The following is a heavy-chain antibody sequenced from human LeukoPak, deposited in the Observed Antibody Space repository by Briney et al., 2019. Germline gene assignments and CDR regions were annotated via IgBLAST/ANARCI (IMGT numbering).Heavy chain of an antibody. D-gene: IGHD2-8*01. CDR2: ISSSGSTI. Sequence: GGSLRLSCAASGFTFSSYEMNWVRQAPGKGLEWVSYISSSGSTIYYADSVKGRFTISRDNSKNTLYLQMNSLRAEDTAVYYCARVGSTNGVWTIRGRGTYDAFDIWGQGTMVTVSS. CDR1: GFTFSSYE. V-gene: IGHV3-48*03. J-gene: IGHJ3*02. CDR3: ARVGSTNGVWTIRGRGTYDAFDI.